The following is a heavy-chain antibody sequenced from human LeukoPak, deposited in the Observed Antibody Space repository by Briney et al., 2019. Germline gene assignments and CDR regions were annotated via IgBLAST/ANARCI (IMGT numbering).Heavy chain of an antibody. Sequence: ASAKVSCKASGYTFTSYGISWVRQAPGQGLEWMGWISAYNGNTNYAQKLQGRVTMTTDTSTSTAYMELRSLRSDDTAVYYCARSGRIGYSYGLFDYWGQGTLVTVSS. V-gene: IGHV1-18*01. CDR1: GYTFTSYG. CDR3: ARSGRIGYSYGLFDY. D-gene: IGHD5-18*01. CDR2: ISAYNGNT. J-gene: IGHJ4*02.